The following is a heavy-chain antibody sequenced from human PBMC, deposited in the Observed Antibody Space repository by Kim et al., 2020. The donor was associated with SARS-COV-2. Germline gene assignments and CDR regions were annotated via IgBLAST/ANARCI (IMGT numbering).Heavy chain of an antibody. V-gene: IGHV3-21*01. J-gene: IGHJ6*02. CDR1: GFTFSSYS. Sequence: GGSLRLSCAASGFTFSSYSMNWVHQAPGKGLEWVSSISSSSSYIYYADSVKGRFTISRDNAKNSLYLQMNSLRAEDTAVYYCARETGVFSPLMDVWGQGTTVTVSS. CDR3: ARETGVFSPLMDV. D-gene: IGHD2-8*01. CDR2: ISSSSSYI.